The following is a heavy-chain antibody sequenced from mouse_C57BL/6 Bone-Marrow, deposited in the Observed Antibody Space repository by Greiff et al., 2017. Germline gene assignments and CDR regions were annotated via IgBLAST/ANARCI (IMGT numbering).Heavy chain of an antibody. J-gene: IGHJ3*01. D-gene: IGHD1-1*01. CDR1: GYTFTSYW. V-gene: IGHV1-50*01. Sequence: QVQLQQSGAELVKPGASVKLSCKASGYTFTSYWMQWVKQRPGQGLEWIGEIDPSDSYTNYNQQFKGKATLTVDPSSSTAYMQLSSLTSEDSAVYYCARGPYYYGSSPWFAYWGQGTLVTVSA. CDR2: IDPSDSYT. CDR3: ARGPYYYGSSPWFAY.